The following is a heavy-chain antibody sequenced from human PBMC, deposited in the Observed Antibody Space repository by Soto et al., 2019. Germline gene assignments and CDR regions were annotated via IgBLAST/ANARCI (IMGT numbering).Heavy chain of an antibody. CDR1: GYTFINYA. J-gene: IGHJ4*02. CDR2: INTYNGNT. CDR3: AKSPRGAMATD. Sequence: QVQLVQSGPEVKKPGASVKVSCKASGYTFINYAITWVRQAPGQGLEWMGWINTYNGNTNYAENLQGRATMTTDTSTNTADMEGRSLRSDDAALYYCAKSPRGAMATDWGQGTLVTVSS. D-gene: IGHD5-12*01. V-gene: IGHV1-18*01.